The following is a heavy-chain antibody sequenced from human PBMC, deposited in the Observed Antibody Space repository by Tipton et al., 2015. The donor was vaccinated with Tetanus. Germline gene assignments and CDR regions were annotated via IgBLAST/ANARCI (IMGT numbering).Heavy chain of an antibody. J-gene: IGHJ4*02. Sequence: QLVQSGAEVKKPGASVKVSCKTSGYSFTRYGISWVRQAPGQGLEWMGWISPYNGKTNYAQKLQGRVTMTTDTSTTTAYMELRSLRSDDTAVYFCARSKGGTREYYAIKYWGQGTLVTVSS. CDR2: ISPYNGKT. CDR3: ARSKGGTREYYAIKY. CDR1: GYSFTRYG. D-gene: IGHD3-3*01. V-gene: IGHV1-18*01.